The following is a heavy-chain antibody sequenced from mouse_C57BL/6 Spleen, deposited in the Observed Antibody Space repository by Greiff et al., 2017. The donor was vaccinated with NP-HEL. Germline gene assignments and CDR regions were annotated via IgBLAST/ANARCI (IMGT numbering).Heavy chain of an antibody. CDR2: IYPRSGNT. J-gene: IGHJ4*01. V-gene: IGHV1-81*01. D-gene: IGHD2-5*01. CDR1: GYTFTSYG. CDR3: AGYSNYDYYAMDY. Sequence: VKLMESGAELARPGASVKLSCKASGYTFTSYGISWVKQRTGQGLEWIGEIYPRSGNTYYNEKFKGKATLTADKSSSTAYMELRSLTSEDSAVYFCAGYSNYDYYAMDYWGQGTSVTVSS.